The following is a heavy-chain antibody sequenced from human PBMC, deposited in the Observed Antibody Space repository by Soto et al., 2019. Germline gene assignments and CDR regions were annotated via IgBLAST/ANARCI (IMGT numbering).Heavy chain of an antibody. CDR2: IWYDGSNK. Sequence: PGGSLRLSCTASGFTFISYGMHWVRQAPGKGLEWVAVIWYDGSNKYYADSVKGRFTISRDNSKNTLYLQMNSLRAEDTAVYYCAREGESGSYLYYYYYGMDVWGQGTTVTVSS. V-gene: IGHV3-33*01. CDR1: GFTFISYG. J-gene: IGHJ6*02. CDR3: AREGESGSYLYYYYYGMDV. D-gene: IGHD1-26*01.